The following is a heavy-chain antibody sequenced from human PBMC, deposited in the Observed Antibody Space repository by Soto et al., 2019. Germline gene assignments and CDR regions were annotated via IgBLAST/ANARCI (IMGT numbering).Heavy chain of an antibody. Sequence: GGSLRLSCAASGFTVSGNYMSWVRQAPGKGLEWVSVVYSGGNTYYADSVKGRFTSSRDNSKNTLYLQTNSLRAEDTAVYYCTRSTEKPYWGQGTLVTVSS. CDR1: GFTVSGNY. CDR2: VYSGGNT. J-gene: IGHJ4*02. V-gene: IGHV3-66*01. CDR3: TRSTEKPY.